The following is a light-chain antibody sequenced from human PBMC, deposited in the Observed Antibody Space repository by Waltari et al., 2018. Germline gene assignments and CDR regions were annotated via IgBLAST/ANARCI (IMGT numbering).Light chain of an antibody. CDR1: SSYVGGYNY. CDR3: SSYTSSNTWV. J-gene: IGLJ3*02. CDR2: DVS. Sequence: QSALTQPASVSGSPGQSITISCTGTSSYVGGYNYVSWYQQHPGKAPKLMIYDVSNRPSGLSNRFSGSKSGNTASLTISGLQAEDEADYYCSSYTSSNTWVFGGGTKLTVL. V-gene: IGLV2-14*03.